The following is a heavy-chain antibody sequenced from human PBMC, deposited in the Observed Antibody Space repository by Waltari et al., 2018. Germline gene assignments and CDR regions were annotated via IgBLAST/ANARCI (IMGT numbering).Heavy chain of an antibody. D-gene: IGHD6-19*01. CDR2: LFSNDEK. J-gene: IGHJ3*02. CDR1: GVSLSNARMG. Sequence: QVTLKESGPVLVKPTETLTLTCTVSGVSLSNARMGVSWIRQPPGKALEWLAHLFSNDEKSYSTSLESRLTISKDTSKSQVVLTMTNMDPVDTATYYCARIHPGRAVACRAFDIWGQGTMVTVSS. V-gene: IGHV2-26*01. CDR3: ARIHPGRAVACRAFDI.